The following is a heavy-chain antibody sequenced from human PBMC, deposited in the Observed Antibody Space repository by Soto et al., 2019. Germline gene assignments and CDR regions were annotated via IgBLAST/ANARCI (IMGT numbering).Heavy chain of an antibody. CDR1: GYTFTSYY. Sequence: QVQLVQSGAEVKKPGASVKVSCKASGYTFTSYYMHWVRQAPGQGLEWMGIINPSGGSTSYAQKFHGRVTMTRDTSTSTVYMELSSLRSEDTAVYYCARDRRGIAAAGSGRYFQHWGQGTLVTVSS. V-gene: IGHV1-46*01. CDR3: ARDRRGIAAAGSGRYFQH. CDR2: INPSGGST. D-gene: IGHD6-13*01. J-gene: IGHJ1*01.